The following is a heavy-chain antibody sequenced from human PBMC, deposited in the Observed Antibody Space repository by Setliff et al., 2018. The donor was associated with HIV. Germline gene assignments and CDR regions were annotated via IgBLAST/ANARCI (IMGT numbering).Heavy chain of an antibody. J-gene: IGHJ4*02. CDR1: GGSISSTSYY. V-gene: IGHV4-39*01. Sequence: TSETLSLTCTVSGGSISSTSYYWGWIRQPPGTGLEWIGSISSSGNTYYNPPLKSRVTTSVDTPKNQFSLKLNSVTAADTAVYYCAKTIGRYFDIFDNWGQGTLVTRLL. D-gene: IGHD3-9*01. CDR2: ISSSGNT. CDR3: AKTIGRYFDIFDN.